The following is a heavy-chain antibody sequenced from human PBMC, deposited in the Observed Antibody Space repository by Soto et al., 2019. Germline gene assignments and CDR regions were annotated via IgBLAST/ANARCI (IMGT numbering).Heavy chain of an antibody. CDR1: GFSLTTSGVG. D-gene: IGHD3-3*01. Sequence: QITLKESGPTVVKPTETLTLTCTFSGFSLTTSGVGVGWVRQSPGKAPEWLALIYWDDDKRYSTSLNSRLIITNDTSKNQVVLTMANVDPADTATYYCAHRVLRTVFGLVTTTAIYFDFWGPGTPVFVSS. V-gene: IGHV2-5*02. CDR2: IYWDDDK. CDR3: AHRVLRTVFGLVTTTAIYFDF. J-gene: IGHJ4*02.